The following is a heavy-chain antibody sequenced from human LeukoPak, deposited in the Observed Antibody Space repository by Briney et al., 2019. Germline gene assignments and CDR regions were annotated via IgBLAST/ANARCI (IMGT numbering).Heavy chain of an antibody. Sequence: SGGSLRLSCAASGFTFSSYGMHWVRQAPGKGLEWVAVIWYDGSNKYYADSVKGRFTISRDNSKNTLYLQMNSLRAEDTAAYYCARDGGYSYGYFDYWGQGTLVTVSS. V-gene: IGHV3-33*01. CDR1: GFTFSSYG. J-gene: IGHJ4*02. CDR2: IWYDGSNK. D-gene: IGHD5-18*01. CDR3: ARDGGYSYGYFDY.